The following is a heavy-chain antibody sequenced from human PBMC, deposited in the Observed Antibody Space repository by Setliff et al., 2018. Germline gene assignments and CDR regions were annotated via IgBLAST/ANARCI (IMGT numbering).Heavy chain of an antibody. CDR3: AKDIYDSGNYAVGGYFDY. CDR1: GFTFSNAW. J-gene: IGHJ4*02. CDR2: IKSKTDGGTT. V-gene: IGHV3-15*01. Sequence: GGSLRLSCAASGFTFSNAWMSWVRQAPGKGLEWVGRIKSKTDGGTTDYAAPVKGRFTISRDNSKNTLYLQMNSLRPDDTAVYYCAKDIYDSGNYAVGGYFDYWGQGTQVTVSS. D-gene: IGHD3-10*01.